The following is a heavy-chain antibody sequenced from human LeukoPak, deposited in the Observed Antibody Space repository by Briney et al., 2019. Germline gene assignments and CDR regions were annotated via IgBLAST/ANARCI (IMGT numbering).Heavy chain of an antibody. CDR3: ARAIYCSSTSCYYLPYYYGMDV. D-gene: IGHD2-2*01. CDR2: INAGNGNT. Sequence: ASVKASCKASGYTFTRYAMHWVRQAPGQRLEWMGWINAGNGNTKYSQKFQGRVTITRDTSASTAYMELSSLRSEDTAVYYCARAIYCSSTSCYYLPYYYGMDVWGKGTTVTVSS. J-gene: IGHJ6*04. CDR1: GYTFTRYA. V-gene: IGHV1-3*01.